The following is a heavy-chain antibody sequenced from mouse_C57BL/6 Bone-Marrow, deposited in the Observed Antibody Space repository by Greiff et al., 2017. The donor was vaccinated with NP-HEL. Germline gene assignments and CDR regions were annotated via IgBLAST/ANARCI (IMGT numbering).Heavy chain of an antibody. CDR2: IYPGDGDT. J-gene: IGHJ2*01. CDR3: ATGTYFDY. Sequence: VQLQQSGPELVKPGASVKISCKASGYAFSSSWMNWVKQRPGKGLEWIGRIYPGDGDTNYNGKFKDKATLTADKSSSTAYMQLSSLTSEDSAVYFCATGTYFDYWGQGTTLTVSS. V-gene: IGHV1-82*01. CDR1: GYAFSSSW. D-gene: IGHD4-1*01.